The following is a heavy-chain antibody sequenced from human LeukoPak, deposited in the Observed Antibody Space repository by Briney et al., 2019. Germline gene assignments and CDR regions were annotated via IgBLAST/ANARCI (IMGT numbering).Heavy chain of an antibody. J-gene: IGHJ6*02. CDR3: AREMYGYSSTAGYYYGMDV. V-gene: IGHV1-18*01. Sequence: GASVKVSCKASGYTFTSYGISWVRQAPGQGLEWMGWISAYNGNTNYAQKLQGRVTMTTDTSTSTAYMELRSLRSDDTAVYYCAREMYGYSSTAGYYYGMDVWGQGTTVTVSS. CDR1: GYTFTSYG. CDR2: ISAYNGNT. D-gene: IGHD6-13*01.